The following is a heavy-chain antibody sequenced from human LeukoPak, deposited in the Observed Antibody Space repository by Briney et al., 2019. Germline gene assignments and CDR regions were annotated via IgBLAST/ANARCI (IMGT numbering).Heavy chain of an antibody. Sequence: SETLSLTCTVSGGSISSYYWSWIRRPPGKGLEWIGYIYYSGSTNYNPSLKSRVTISVDTSKNQSSLKLSSVTAADTAVYYCARLRLPYGDRELDYWGQGTLVTVSS. D-gene: IGHD4-17*01. CDR1: GGSISSYY. V-gene: IGHV4-59*08. J-gene: IGHJ4*02. CDR2: IYYSGST. CDR3: ARLRLPYGDRELDY.